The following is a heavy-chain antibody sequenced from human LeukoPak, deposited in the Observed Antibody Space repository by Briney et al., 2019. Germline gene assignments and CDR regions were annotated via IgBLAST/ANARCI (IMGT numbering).Heavy chain of an antibody. J-gene: IGHJ6*02. CDR2: ISDYGRTT. CDR1: GFTFTDYA. Sequence: GGSLRLSCAASGFTFTDYAIYWVRQAPGRGLEWVSGISDYGRTTYYADSVKGRFTVSRDNSKNTVYLQMNSLRAEDTAVYYCARLMSLSGYSYYGMDVWGQGTTVTVSS. D-gene: IGHD2-15*01. CDR3: ARLMSLSGYSYYGMDV. V-gene: IGHV3-23*01.